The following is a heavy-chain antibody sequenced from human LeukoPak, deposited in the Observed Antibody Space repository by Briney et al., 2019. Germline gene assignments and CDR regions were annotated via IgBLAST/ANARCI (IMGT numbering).Heavy chain of an antibody. J-gene: IGHJ4*02. CDR1: GGSISSYY. CDR3: ARDLDCSGWCNFDY. Sequence: SETLSLTCTVSGGSISSYYWSWIRQPAGKGLEWIGRIYTSGSTNYNPSLKSRVTMSVDTSKNQFSLKLRAVTAADTAVYYCARDLDCSGWCNFDYWGQGTLVTVSS. CDR2: IYTSGST. V-gene: IGHV4-4*07. D-gene: IGHD6-19*01.